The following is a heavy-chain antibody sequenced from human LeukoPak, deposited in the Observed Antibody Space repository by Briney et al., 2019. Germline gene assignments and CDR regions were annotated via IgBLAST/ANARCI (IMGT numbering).Heavy chain of an antibody. CDR2: INHSGST. CDR1: GGSFSGYY. CDR3: ARGFSRYYDFGDYYYMDV. Sequence: SETLSLTCAVYGGSFSGYYWSWIRQPPGKGLEWIGEINHSGSTNYNPSLKSRVTISVDTSKNQFSLKLSSVTAADTAVYYCARGFSRYYDFGDYYYMDVWGKGTTVTVSS. V-gene: IGHV4-34*01. D-gene: IGHD3-3*01. J-gene: IGHJ6*03.